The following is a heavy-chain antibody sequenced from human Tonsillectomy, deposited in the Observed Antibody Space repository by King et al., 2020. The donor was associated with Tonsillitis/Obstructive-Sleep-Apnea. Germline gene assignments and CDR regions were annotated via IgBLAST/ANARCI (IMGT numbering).Heavy chain of an antibody. CDR3: ARLRFEEYVRGDAFDI. Sequence: VQLQQWGAGLLKASETLSLTCAVYGGSFSGYYWSWIRQPPGKGLEWIGEINHGGSTNYNPSLKSRVTISLDTSKNQFPLRLSSVTAADTAVYYCARLRFEEYVRGDAFDIWGQGTMVTVSS. J-gene: IGHJ3*02. V-gene: IGHV4-34*01. D-gene: IGHD3-10*01. CDR1: GGSFSGYY. CDR2: INHGGST.